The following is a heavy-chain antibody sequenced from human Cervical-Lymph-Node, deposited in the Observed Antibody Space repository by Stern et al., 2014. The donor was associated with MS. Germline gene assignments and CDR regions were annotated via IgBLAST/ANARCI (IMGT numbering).Heavy chain of an antibody. V-gene: IGHV5-51*01. D-gene: IGHD2-21*02. Sequence: EVQLVESGAELIRPGESLKISCKGSGYKFSIYWIAWVRQMPGKGLEWMGIIYPGDSETRYSPSFQGQVTMAADKSTRTAHLQWSSLNASDTAMYFCARQATAWASDVWGQGTLVTVSS. CDR2: IYPGDSET. J-gene: IGHJ4*02. CDR1: GYKFSIYW. CDR3: ARQATAWASDV.